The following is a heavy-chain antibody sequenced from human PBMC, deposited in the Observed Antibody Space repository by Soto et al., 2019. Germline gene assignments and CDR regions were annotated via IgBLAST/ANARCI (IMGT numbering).Heavy chain of an antibody. CDR3: AKQFETWIQLWLERGRYYYYGMDV. V-gene: IGHV3-23*01. CDR1: GFTFSSYA. J-gene: IGHJ6*02. Sequence: PGGSLRLSCAAYGFTFSSYAMSWVRQAPGKGMEWVSAISGSGGSTYYADSVKGRFTISRDNSKNTLYLQMNSLRAEDTAVYYCAKQFETWIQLWLERGRYYYYGMDVWGQGTTVTVSS. D-gene: IGHD5-18*01. CDR2: ISGSGGST.